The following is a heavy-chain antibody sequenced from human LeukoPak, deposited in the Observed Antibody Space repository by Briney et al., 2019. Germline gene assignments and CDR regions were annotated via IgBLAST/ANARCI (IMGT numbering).Heavy chain of an antibody. CDR1: GFTFDDYT. CDR2: ISWDGGST. D-gene: IGHD6-19*01. V-gene: IGHV3-43*01. CDR3: AKGTAVAGLAAFDI. Sequence: HTGGSLRLSCAASGFTFDDYTMHWVRQAPGKGLEWVSLISWDGGSTYYADSVKGRFTISRDNSKNSLYLQMNSLRTEDTALYYCAKGTAVAGLAAFDIWGQGTMVTVSS. J-gene: IGHJ3*02.